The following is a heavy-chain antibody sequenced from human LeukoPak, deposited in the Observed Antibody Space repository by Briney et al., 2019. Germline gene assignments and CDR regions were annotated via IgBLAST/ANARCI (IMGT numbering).Heavy chain of an antibody. CDR3: AKDRSCSSTSCYLLGYYYYGMDV. J-gene: IGHJ6*02. D-gene: IGHD2-2*01. CDR2: VSDSAGST. V-gene: IGHV3-23*01. Sequence: GSLRLSCAASGFTFSSYAMSWVRQAPGKGLEWVSAVSDSAGSTYYADSVKGRFTISRDNSKNTLYLQMNSLRAEDTAVYYCAKDRSCSSTSCYLLGYYYYGMDVWGQGTTVTVSS. CDR1: GFTFSSYA.